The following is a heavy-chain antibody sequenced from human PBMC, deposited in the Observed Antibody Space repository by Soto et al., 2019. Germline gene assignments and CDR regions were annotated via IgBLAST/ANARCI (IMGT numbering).Heavy chain of an antibody. CDR3: AKSRAYYGSGGFDF. J-gene: IGHJ4*02. Sequence: DVQLVESGGGLVQPGRSLRLSCAASGFTFDDYAMHWVRQAPGKGLEWVSGISWNSGAIGYADSVKGRFTISRDNAKNSLYLQMNSLRAEDTALYYCAKSRAYYGSGGFDFWGQGTPVTVSS. D-gene: IGHD3-10*01. V-gene: IGHV3-9*01. CDR1: GFTFDDYA. CDR2: ISWNSGAI.